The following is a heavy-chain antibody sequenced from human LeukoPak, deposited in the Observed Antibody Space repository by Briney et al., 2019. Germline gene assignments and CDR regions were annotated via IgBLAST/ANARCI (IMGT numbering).Heavy chain of an antibody. CDR2: SSSSGDST. CDR1: GFPFSDYA. Sequence: PGGSLRLSCAASGFPFSDYAMSWVRQAPGKGLEWVSASSSSGDSTYYADSVKVRFTISRDNSKNTLYLQMNSLRAEDTAVYYCAKSYGGRGFDYWGQGTLVTVSS. CDR3: AKSYGGRGFDY. J-gene: IGHJ4*02. V-gene: IGHV3-23*01. D-gene: IGHD3-10*01.